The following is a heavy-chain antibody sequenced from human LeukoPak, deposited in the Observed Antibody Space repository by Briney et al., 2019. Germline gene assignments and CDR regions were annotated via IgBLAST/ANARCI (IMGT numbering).Heavy chain of an antibody. CDR2: IRSKANSYAT. J-gene: IGHJ4*02. Sequence: GGSLRLSCAASGFTFSGSAMQWVRQASGKGLEWVGRIRSKANSYATAYAASVKGRFTISRDDSKNTAYLQMSSLKTEDTAVYCCTRRTRGYSYGPPYFDYWGQGTLVTVPS. V-gene: IGHV3-73*01. CDR3: TRRTRGYSYGPPYFDY. D-gene: IGHD5-18*01. CDR1: GFTFSGSA.